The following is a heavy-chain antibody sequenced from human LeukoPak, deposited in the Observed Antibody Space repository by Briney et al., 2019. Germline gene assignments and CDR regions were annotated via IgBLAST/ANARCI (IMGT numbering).Heavy chain of an antibody. D-gene: IGHD3-22*01. CDR2: VSWNSGSI. V-gene: IGHV3-9*01. CDR1: GFIFDDYA. J-gene: IGHJ3*02. Sequence: PGRSLRLSCAASGFIFDDYAMHWVRQAPGKGLEWVSGVSWNSGSIDYADSVKGRFTISRDNAKNSLYLQMNSLRAEDTAVYYCAKDIKKLYYYDSSGSPQDAFDIWGQGTMVTVSS. CDR3: AKDIKKLYYYDSSGSPQDAFDI.